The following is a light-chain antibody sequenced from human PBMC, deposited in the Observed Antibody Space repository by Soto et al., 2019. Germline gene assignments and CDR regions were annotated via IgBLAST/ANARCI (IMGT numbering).Light chain of an antibody. V-gene: IGKV3-20*01. CDR2: GAS. CDR3: QQFGTSPLVT. CDR1: QSVSSSF. J-gene: IGKJ3*01. Sequence: EIVLTQSPGTLSLSPGERATLSCRAIQSVSSSFLAWYQQKPGQAPRLLFYGASTRATGIPDRFSGSGSGTDFILTISRVEPEDFAVYYCQQFGTSPLVTFGPGTKVDI.